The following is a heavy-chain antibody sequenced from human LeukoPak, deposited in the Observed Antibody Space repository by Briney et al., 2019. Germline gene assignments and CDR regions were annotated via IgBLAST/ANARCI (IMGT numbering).Heavy chain of an antibody. D-gene: IGHD6-13*01. CDR2: INPNSGGT. Sequence: ASVKVSCKASGYTFTGYYMHWVRQAPGQGLEWMGWINPNSGGTNYAQKFQDRVTMTRDTSISTAYMELSRLRSDDTAAYYCARVSGIATVLDYWGQGTLVTVSS. CDR1: GYTFTGYY. J-gene: IGHJ4*02. V-gene: IGHV1-2*02. CDR3: ARVSGIATVLDY.